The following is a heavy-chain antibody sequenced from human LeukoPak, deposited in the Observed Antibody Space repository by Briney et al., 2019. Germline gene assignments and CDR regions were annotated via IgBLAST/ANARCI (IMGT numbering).Heavy chain of an antibody. J-gene: IGHJ6*03. Sequence: GASVKVSCKASGYTFTGYYMHWVRQAPGQGLEWMGWINPNSGGTNYAQKFQGRVTMTRDTSISTAYMELSRLRSDDTAVYYCANAPDNYGDAYYYYYMDVWGKGTTVTVSS. CDR1: GYTFTGYY. D-gene: IGHD4-17*01. CDR3: ANAPDNYGDAYYYYYMDV. V-gene: IGHV1-2*02. CDR2: INPNSGGT.